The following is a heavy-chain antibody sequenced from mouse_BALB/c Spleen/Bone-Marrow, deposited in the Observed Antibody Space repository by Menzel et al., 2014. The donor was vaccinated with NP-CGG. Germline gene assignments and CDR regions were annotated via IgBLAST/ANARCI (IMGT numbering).Heavy chain of an antibody. J-gene: IGHJ1*01. V-gene: IGHV14-3*02. CDR1: GFNIIDTY. D-gene: IGHD1-2*01. Sequence: EVQLQQSGAELVKPGASVKLSCTASGFNIIDTYIHWMKQRPEQGPEWIGRIDPANGYTIYDPKFQGKATITADTTSNTAYLQLSSLTSEDTAVYYCALITAATFSYWYFDVWGAGTTVTVSS. CDR3: ALITAATFSYWYFDV. CDR2: IDPANGYT.